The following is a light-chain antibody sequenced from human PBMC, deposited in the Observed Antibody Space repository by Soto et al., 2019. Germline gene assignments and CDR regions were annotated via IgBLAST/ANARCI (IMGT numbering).Light chain of an antibody. CDR2: DAS. J-gene: IGKJ1*01. CDR3: YQYDSSPWT. CDR1: QTVSITY. Sequence: VLTQSPGTLSLSPGESATLSCRASQTVSITYLAWYQQKPGQSPRLVIYDASSRATGIPDRFSGSGSGTDFTLTISRLEPEDFAVYFCYQYDSSPWTFGQGTKVDIK. V-gene: IGKV3-20*01.